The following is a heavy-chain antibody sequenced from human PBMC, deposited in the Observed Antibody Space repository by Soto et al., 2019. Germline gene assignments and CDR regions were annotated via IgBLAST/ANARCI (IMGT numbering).Heavy chain of an antibody. Sequence: QVQLVQSGAEVKKPGSSVKVSCKASGGTFSSYTISWVRQAPGQGLEWMGRIIPILGIANYAQKFQGRVTITADKSTSTAYMELSSLRSEDTAVYYCARDVPGAYGSGSYPPHFDYWGQGTLVTVSS. V-gene: IGHV1-69*08. J-gene: IGHJ4*02. CDR3: ARDVPGAYGSGSYPPHFDY. D-gene: IGHD3-10*01. CDR1: GGTFSSYT. CDR2: IIPILGIA.